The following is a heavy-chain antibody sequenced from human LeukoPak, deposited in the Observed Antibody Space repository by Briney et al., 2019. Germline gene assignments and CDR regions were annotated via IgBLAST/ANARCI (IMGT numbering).Heavy chain of an antibody. Sequence: PSETLSLTCAVYGGSFSGYYWSWIRQPPGKGLEWIWEINHSGSTNYNPSLKSRVTISVDTSKNQFSLKLSSVTAADTAVYHCARGRSSGWSNYYYYYGMDVWGKGTTVTVSS. CDR3: ARGRSSGWSNYYYYYGMDV. CDR2: INHSGST. D-gene: IGHD6-19*01. CDR1: GGSFSGYY. V-gene: IGHV4-34*01. J-gene: IGHJ6*04.